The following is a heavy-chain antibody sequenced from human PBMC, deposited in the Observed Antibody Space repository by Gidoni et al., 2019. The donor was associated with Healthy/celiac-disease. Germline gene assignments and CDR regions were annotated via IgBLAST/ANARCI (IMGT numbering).Heavy chain of an antibody. CDR3: TWGIVVVPAVPWGDYYYYYGMDV. CDR2: IIPIVGTA. D-gene: IGHD2-2*01. Sequence: QVQLVQSGAEVKKPGSSVKVSCKASGGTFSSYAISWVRQAPGQGLEWMGGIIPIVGTANDAQKFQGRVTITADKSTSTAYMELSSLRSEDTAVYYCTWGIVVVPAVPWGDYYYYYGMDVWGQGTTVTVSS. CDR1: GGTFSSYA. V-gene: IGHV1-69*06. J-gene: IGHJ6*02.